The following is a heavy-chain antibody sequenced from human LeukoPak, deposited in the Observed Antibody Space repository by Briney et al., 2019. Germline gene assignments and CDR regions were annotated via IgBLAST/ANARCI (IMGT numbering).Heavy chain of an antibody. CDR1: GLTFSDHW. D-gene: IGHD3-10*01. CDR3: ARDVGPYGGSSGAD. CDR2: IKTDGSEA. J-gene: IGHJ4*02. V-gene: IGHV3-74*01. Sequence: PGGSLRLSCAASGLTFSDHWMHWVRQAPGKGLVWVSRIKTDGSEASYGDAVRGRFVISRDNSRNMLFLLMNNVRDDDTAMYFCARDVGPYGGSSGADWGQGTQVIVSS.